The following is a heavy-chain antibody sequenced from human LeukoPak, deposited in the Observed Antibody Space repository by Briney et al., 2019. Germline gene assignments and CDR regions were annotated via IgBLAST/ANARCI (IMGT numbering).Heavy chain of an antibody. D-gene: IGHD4-17*01. CDR2: IYFNGNT. CDR3: ARHRDMTTVTRTTDAFDI. J-gene: IGHJ3*02. Sequence: SETLSLTCTASGGSIYSYYWSWIRQPPGKGLEWIGYIYFNGNTNYNPSLKSRVTISVDTSKNHFSLRLSSVTAADTAVYYCARHRDMTTVTRTTDAFDIWGQGTMVTVSS. CDR1: GGSIYSYY. V-gene: IGHV4-59*08.